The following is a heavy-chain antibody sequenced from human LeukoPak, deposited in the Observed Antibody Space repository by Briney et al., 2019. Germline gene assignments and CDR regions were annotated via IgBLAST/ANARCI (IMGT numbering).Heavy chain of an antibody. CDR1: GFTFSSYG. D-gene: IGHD3-9*01. Sequence: GGSLRLSCAASGFTFSSYGMHWVRQAPGKGLEWVSSISSSGDYIYYADSVKGRFTISRDNAKSSLFLQMNSLRAEDTAVYYCARVLYFDWLDAYWGQGTLVTVSS. V-gene: IGHV3-21*01. J-gene: IGHJ4*02. CDR3: ARVLYFDWLDAY. CDR2: ISSSGDYI.